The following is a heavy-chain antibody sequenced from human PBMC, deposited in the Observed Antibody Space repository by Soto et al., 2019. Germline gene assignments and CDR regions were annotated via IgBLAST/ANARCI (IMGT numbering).Heavy chain of an antibody. J-gene: IGHJ6*02. D-gene: IGHD6-13*01. Sequence: SETLSLTCTVSGGSISSYYWSWIRQPPGKGLEWIGYIYYSGSTNYNPSLKSRVTISVDTSKNQFSLKLSSVTAADTAVYYCARHIPPSSIAAAGTGYYYYGMDVWGQGTTVTVSS. CDR1: GGSISSYY. CDR3: ARHIPPSSIAAAGTGYYYYGMDV. V-gene: IGHV4-59*08. CDR2: IYYSGST.